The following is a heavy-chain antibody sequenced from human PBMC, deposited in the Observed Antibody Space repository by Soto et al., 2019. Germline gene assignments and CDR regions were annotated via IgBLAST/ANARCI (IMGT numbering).Heavy chain of an antibody. D-gene: IGHD6-19*01. CDR2: IYYPGST. CDR3: ARHLYSGDSSDYYGY. CDR1: DDSINSDKYY. J-gene: IGHJ4*02. V-gene: IGHV4-39*01. Sequence: SETLSLTCSVSDDSINSDKYYWGWIRQPPGKGLEWIGSIYYPGSTYYNPSLKSRVTISVDSSKNHLSLKVSSVTAADTAVYYCARHLYSGDSSDYYGYWGQGALVTVSS.